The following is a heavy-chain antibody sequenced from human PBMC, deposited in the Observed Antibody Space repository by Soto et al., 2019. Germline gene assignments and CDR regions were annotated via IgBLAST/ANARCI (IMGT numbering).Heavy chain of an antibody. CDR1: GLTFSSYS. D-gene: IGHD2-8*01. CDR2: ISTSSTTI. J-gene: IGHJ4*02. CDR3: VMGYYFDY. Sequence: EVQLVESGGGLVQPGGSLRLSCAASGLTFSSYSMNWVRQGPGKGLEWVSDISTSSTTIHYADSVKGRFTISRDNAKNSLYLQMNSLRAEDTAVYYCVMGYYFDYWGQGTLVTVSS. V-gene: IGHV3-48*01.